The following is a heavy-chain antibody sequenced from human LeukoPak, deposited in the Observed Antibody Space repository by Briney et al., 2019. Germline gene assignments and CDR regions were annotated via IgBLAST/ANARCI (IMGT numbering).Heavy chain of an antibody. CDR2: IYHSGST. D-gene: IGHD4-23*01. CDR1: GGSISSSNW. V-gene: IGHV4-4*02. CDR3: ARDKVSPVTPGRGWFDP. Sequence: SETLSLTCAVSGGSISSSNWWSWVRQPPGKRLEWIGEIYHSGSTNYNPSLKSRVTISVDKSKNQFSLKLSSVTAADTAVYYCARDKVSPVTPGRGWFDPWGQGTLVTVSS. J-gene: IGHJ5*02.